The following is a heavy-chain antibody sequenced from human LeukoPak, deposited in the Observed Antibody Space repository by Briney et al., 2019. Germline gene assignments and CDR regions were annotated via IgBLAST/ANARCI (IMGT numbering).Heavy chain of an antibody. CDR3: ARRSSGYCSSTSCYYWFDP. V-gene: IGHV5-51*01. J-gene: IGHJ5*02. CDR2: IYPGDSDT. D-gene: IGHD2-2*01. CDR1: GYRFTSYW. Sequence: GESLKISCKGSGYRFTSYWIGWVRQMPGKGLEWMGIIYPGDSDTRHSPSFQGQVTISADKSISTAYLQWSSLKASDTAMYYCARRSSGYCSSTSCYYWFDPWGQGTLVTVSS.